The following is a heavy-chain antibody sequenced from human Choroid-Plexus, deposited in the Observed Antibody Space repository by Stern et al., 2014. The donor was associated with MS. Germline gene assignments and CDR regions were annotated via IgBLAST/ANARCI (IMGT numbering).Heavy chain of an antibody. CDR3: AKDRQYLTYFFDH. Sequence: VQLMESGGGVVQPGRPLRLSCVASGFTFGSCAMHWVRQAPGKGLEWVAGVSYDGSNEYYADSVKGRFTISRDNSQNTLYMQMSSLRPEDTAVYYCAKDRQYLTYFFDHWGQGSLVTVSS. CDR1: GFTFGSCA. J-gene: IGHJ5*02. D-gene: IGHD2/OR15-2a*01. V-gene: IGHV3-30*18. CDR2: VSYDGSNE.